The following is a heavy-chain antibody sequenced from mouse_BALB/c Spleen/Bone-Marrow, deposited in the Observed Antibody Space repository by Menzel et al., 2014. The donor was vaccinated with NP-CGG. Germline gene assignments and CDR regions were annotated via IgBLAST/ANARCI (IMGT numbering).Heavy chain of an antibody. CDR3: VRKKLGGYFDY. J-gene: IGHJ2*01. V-gene: IGHV2-2*02. CDR1: GFSLTSYG. CDR2: IWSGGST. D-gene: IGHD4-1*01. Sequence: LQESGPGLVQPSQSLSITCTVSGFSLTSYGVHWVRQSPGKGLEWLGVIWSGGSTDYNAAFISRLSISKDNSKSXVFFKMNSLQANDTAIYYCVRKKLGGYFDYWGQGTTLTVSS.